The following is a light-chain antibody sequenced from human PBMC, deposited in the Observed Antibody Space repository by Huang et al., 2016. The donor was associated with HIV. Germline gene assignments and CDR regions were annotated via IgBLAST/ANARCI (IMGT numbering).Light chain of an antibody. Sequence: ERVMTQSPATLSVAPGERVTLSCRASHSVSSNLAWYQQKPGQAPRLRIHGASTRATGIPARVSGSGSGTEFTLAISSLQSEDSGVYFCQQYDNWPLTFGQGTRLEIK. CDR2: GAS. V-gene: IGKV3-15*01. CDR1: HSVSSN. J-gene: IGKJ5*01. CDR3: QQYDNWPLT.